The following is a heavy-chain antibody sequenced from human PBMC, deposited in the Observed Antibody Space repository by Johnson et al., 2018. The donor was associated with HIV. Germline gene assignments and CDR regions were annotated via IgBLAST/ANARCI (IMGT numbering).Heavy chain of an antibody. V-gene: IGHV3-11*04. CDR2: ISSSGSTI. Sequence: QVLLVESGGGWIQPGGVPETLLCSLTFRNCAFQWVRQAPGKGLEYASYISSSGSTIYYADSVKGRFTISRDNAKNSLYLQMNSLRAEDTAVYYCARVIGYDNNGKAVDVWGQGTMVTVSS. CDR1: TFRNCA. J-gene: IGHJ3*01. D-gene: IGHD3-22*01. CDR3: ARVIGYDNNGKAVDV.